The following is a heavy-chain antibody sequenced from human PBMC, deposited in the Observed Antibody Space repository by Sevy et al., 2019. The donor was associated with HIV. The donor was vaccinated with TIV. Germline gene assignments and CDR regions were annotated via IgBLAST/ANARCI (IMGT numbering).Heavy chain of an antibody. CDR1: GFTFSTYA. CDR3: AKDLVRLGSRMGAFDI. CDR2: ISGSGSAT. Sequence: GGSLRLSCATSGFTFSTYAMSWVRQAPEKGLEWVSAISGSGSATYHADSVRGPFTISRDNSKNTLYLQMNSLRVEDTAVYYVAKDLVRLGSRMGAFDIWGQGTMVTVSS. J-gene: IGHJ3*02. D-gene: IGHD3-10*01. V-gene: IGHV3-23*01.